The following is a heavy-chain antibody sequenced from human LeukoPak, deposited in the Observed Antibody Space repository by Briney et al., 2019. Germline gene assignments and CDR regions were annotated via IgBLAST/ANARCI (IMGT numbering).Heavy chain of an antibody. J-gene: IGHJ5*02. CDR2: IYPKSGGT. V-gene: IGHV1-2*02. CDR1: GYTFTDYY. CDR3: ARIAGSGSLNWFDP. D-gene: IGHD3-10*01. Sequence: ASVKVSCKASGYTFTDYYIHWMRQAPGQGPEWMGWIYPKSGGTNSAQKFQGRVTLTRDTSISTTYMELTGLRSDDTAVYYCARIAGSGSLNWFDPRGQGTLVTVSS.